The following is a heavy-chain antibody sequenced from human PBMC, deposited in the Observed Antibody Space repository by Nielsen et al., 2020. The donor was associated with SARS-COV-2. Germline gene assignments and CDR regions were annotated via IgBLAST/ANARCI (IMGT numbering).Heavy chain of an antibody. CDR3: ARDKLIAAPVYCFDP. D-gene: IGHD6-13*01. J-gene: IGHJ5*02. CDR1: GFTFSSYS. Sequence: GGSLRLSCAASGFTFSSYSIHRVRQAPGKGLEWVAVMSSDGSKKFYADSVKGRFTISRDNSKNTLYLQMNSLRTDDTAVYYCARDKLIAAPVYCFDPWGQGTLVTVSS. V-gene: IGHV3-30*04. CDR2: MSSDGSKK.